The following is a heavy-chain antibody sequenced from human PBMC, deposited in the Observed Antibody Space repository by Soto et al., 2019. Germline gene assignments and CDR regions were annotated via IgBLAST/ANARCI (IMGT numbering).Heavy chain of an antibody. CDR2: IDSGDRT. CDR1: GFTVSNYY. J-gene: IGHJ4*02. CDR3: ASGYCGGGSCYPAH. V-gene: IGHV3-66*01. D-gene: IGHD2-15*01. Sequence: EVQVVESGGGLVQPGGSLRLSCAASGFTVSNYYVTWVRQAPGKGPEWGSTIDSGDRTYYGDSVKGRFTISRDNSKNTRYLQMTSLRAEDTAVYYCASGYCGGGSCYPAHWGQGTLVTVSS.